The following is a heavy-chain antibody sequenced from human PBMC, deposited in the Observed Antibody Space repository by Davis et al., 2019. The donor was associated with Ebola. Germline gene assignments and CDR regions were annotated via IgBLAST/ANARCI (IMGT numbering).Heavy chain of an antibody. V-gene: IGHV3-23*01. D-gene: IGHD3-22*01. CDR2: ISGSGGST. CDR3: AKDYYDSSGRYFDY. J-gene: IGHJ4*02. CDR1: EFTFSGYA. Sequence: GGSLRLSCAASEFTFSGYAMSWVRQAPGKGLEWVSAISGSGGSTYYAGSVKGRFTISRDNSRNTLYLQMNSLRAEDTAVYYCAKDYYDSSGRYFDYWGQGTLVTVSS.